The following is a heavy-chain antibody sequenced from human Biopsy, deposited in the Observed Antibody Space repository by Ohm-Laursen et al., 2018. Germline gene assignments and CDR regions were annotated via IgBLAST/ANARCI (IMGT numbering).Heavy chain of an antibody. CDR2: IYDRGSTA. D-gene: IGHD6-19*01. J-gene: IGHJ4*02. V-gene: IGHV4-61*01. CDR1: GDSVSSGSFC. Sequence: SDTLSLTCTVSGDSVSSGSFCWTWIRQPPGQGLEYIGYIYDRGSTANYNPSLESRVTMSVDMPKNQFSLKLSSVTAADTAIYYCARGMRSSGWPYFDSWGQGTLVTVSS. CDR3: ARGMRSSGWPYFDS.